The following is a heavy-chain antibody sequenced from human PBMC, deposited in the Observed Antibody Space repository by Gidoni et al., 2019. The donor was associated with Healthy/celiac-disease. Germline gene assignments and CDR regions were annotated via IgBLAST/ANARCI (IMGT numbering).Heavy chain of an antibody. CDR1: GSNFRIYG. D-gene: IGHD6-19*01. CDR3: AKEYSSGWSTGEFDY. V-gene: IGHV3-30*18. J-gene: IGHJ4*02. Sequence: QVQLVESGGGVVQPGRSLSLSCAASGSNFRIYGMHWVRQAPGKGLEWVAVISYDGSNKYYADYVKGRFTISRDNSKNTLYLQMNSLRAEDTAVYYCAKEYSSGWSTGEFDYWGQGTLVTVSS. CDR2: ISYDGSNK.